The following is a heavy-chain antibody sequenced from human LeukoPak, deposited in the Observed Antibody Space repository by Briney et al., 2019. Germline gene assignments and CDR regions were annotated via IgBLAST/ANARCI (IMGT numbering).Heavy chain of an antibody. V-gene: IGHV3-11*04. CDR1: GFTFSDYY. D-gene: IGHD2/OR15-2a*01. CDR2: ISSSSSTI. Sequence: PGGSLRLSCAASGFTFSDYYMSWIRQAPGKGLEWVSYISSSSSTIYYADSVKGRFTISRDNAKNSLYLQMNSLRPEDTAVYYCARYSFQYTNSPLRHDAFDVWGQGMMVVVSS. J-gene: IGHJ3*01. CDR3: ARYSFQYTNSPLRHDAFDV.